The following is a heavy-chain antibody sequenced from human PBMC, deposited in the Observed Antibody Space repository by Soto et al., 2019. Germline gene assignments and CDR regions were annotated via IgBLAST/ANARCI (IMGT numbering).Heavy chain of an antibody. CDR3: ARGGLRAYWIDP. D-gene: IGHD4-17*01. V-gene: IGHV3-74*01. Sequence: PWVPPRISSEASGVTVFSYAMGGVRQAPGKGLVWVSRINSDGSSTNYADSVKGRFTISRDNAKNTLYLQMNSLRAEDTAVYYCARGGLRAYWIDPWGQGTLVTVSS. J-gene: IGHJ5*02. CDR2: INSDGSST. CDR1: GVTVFSYA.